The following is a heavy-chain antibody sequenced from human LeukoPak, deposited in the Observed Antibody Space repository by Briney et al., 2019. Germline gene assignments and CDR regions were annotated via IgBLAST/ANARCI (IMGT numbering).Heavy chain of an antibody. J-gene: IGHJ3*02. CDR1: GYTFTGYY. V-gene: IGHV1-2*02. CDR2: INPNSGGT. Sequence: ASVKVSCKASGYTFTGYYMHWVRQAPGQGLEWMGWINPNSGGTNYAQKFQGRVTMTRDTSISTAYMELSRLRSDDTAVYYCARDQRYFDWYNDAFDIWGQGTMVTVSS. CDR3: ARDQRYFDWYNDAFDI. D-gene: IGHD3-9*01.